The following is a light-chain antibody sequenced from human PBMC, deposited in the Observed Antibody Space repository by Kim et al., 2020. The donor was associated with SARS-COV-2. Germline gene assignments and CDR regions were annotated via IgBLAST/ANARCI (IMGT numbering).Light chain of an antibody. V-gene: IGKV1-39*01. J-gene: IGKJ4*01. Sequence: DIQMTQSPSSLSASVGDRVTITCRTTQSISSHLNWYQQKPGRAPKLLISAASTLQGGVPSRFSGSGSETDFTLTISSLQPEDFATYFCQQSYTTPVLTFGGGTKVDIK. CDR2: AAS. CDR3: QQSYTTPVLT. CDR1: QSISSH.